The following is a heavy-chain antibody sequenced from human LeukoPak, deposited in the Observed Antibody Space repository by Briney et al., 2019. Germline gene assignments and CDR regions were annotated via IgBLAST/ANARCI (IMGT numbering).Heavy chain of an antibody. Sequence: SETLSLTCTVSGSSTSRHYWSWLRQPPGKGLEWIGYIYHSGSTNYSPSLKSRVTMSLDTSRTQFSLTLSSVTAADTAVYYCARDRPYYFGSGTYYAGFDSWGQGTLVTVSS. CDR2: IYHSGST. CDR1: GSSTSRHY. CDR3: ARDRPYYFGSGTYYAGFDS. J-gene: IGHJ4*02. D-gene: IGHD3-10*01. V-gene: IGHV4-59*11.